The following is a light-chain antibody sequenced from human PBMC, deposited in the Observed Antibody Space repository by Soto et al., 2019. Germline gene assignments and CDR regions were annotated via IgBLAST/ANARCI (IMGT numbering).Light chain of an antibody. CDR2: DAS. CDR1: QSVSSC. Sequence: EIVLTQSPATLSLSPGERATLSCRASQSVSSCLAWYQQKPGQAPRLLIYDASNMATGIPSRFSGSGSGTDFTLTISSLQPEDFAAYYCQQRINWPLTFGGGTKVEIK. J-gene: IGKJ4*01. V-gene: IGKV3-11*01. CDR3: QQRINWPLT.